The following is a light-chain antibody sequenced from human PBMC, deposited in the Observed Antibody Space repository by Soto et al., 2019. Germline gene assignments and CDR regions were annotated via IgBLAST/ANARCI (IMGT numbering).Light chain of an antibody. Sequence: QPVLTQSSSAAASLGSSVKLTCTLSMWNSSYIIACHQHQPGKAPRYLMKLEGSGSYNKGSGVPARFSGYSSGADRYLTLSNLQSEDEADYYCETWDGAVFGGATKLTVL. CDR2: LEGSGSY. CDR3: ETWDGAV. V-gene: IGLV4-60*03. CDR1: MWNSSYI. J-gene: IGLJ2*01.